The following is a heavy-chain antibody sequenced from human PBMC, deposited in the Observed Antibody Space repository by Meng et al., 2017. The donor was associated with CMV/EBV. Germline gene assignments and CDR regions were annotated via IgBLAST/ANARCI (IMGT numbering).Heavy chain of an antibody. CDR3: AARITGTRDVDY. CDR1: GFTFTSSA. D-gene: IGHD1-7*01. J-gene: IGHJ4*02. V-gene: IGHV1-58*01. CDR2: IVVGSGST. Sequence: SVKVSCKASGFTFTSSAVQWVRQARGQRLEWIGWIVVGSGSTNYAQKFQERVTITRDMSTSTAYMELSSLRSEDTAVYYCAARITGTRDVDYWGQGTLVTVSS.